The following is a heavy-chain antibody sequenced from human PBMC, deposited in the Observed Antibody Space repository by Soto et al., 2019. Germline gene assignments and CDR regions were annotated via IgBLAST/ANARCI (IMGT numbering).Heavy chain of an antibody. CDR1: GVSISYFY. V-gene: IGHV4-59*08. Sequence: PSETLSLTCTVSGVSISYFYWGWIRQPPGKGLEWIGYTYDSGRDDYNPSLKSRVTISVDTSQNQFSLKLSSMTAADTAVYYCARRYGRYFDYWGQGTLVTVSS. CDR2: TYDSGRD. CDR3: ARRYGRYFDY. D-gene: IGHD4-17*01. J-gene: IGHJ4*02.